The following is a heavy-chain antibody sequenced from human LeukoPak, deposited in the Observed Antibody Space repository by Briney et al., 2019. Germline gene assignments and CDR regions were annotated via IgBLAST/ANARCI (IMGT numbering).Heavy chain of an antibody. V-gene: IGHV3-48*03. CDR2: ISSSSIT. J-gene: IGHJ4*02. Sequence: GGSLRLSCVVSGFSFSSFEMNWVRQAPGKGLEWVSYISSSSITLYADSVKGRFTISRDNARDSLYLQMNSLRVEDTAVYYCANYAMVTAGGYWGQGTLVTVSS. CDR3: ANYAMVTAGGY. CDR1: GFSFSSFE. D-gene: IGHD2-21*02.